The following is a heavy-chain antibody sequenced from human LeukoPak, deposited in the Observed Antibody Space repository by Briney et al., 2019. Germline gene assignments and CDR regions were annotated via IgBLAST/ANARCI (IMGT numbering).Heavy chain of an antibody. D-gene: IGHD3-10*01. CDR2: INTSGSA. CDR1: GDSLSDSYY. Sequence: SETLSLTCIVSGDSLSDSYYWIWIRQPAGKGLEWIGRINTSGSAYYNPSLGSRVTISVDTSKNQFSLKLSSVTAAGTAIYYCARVIRRGFGEIFIDYWGQGTLVTVSS. V-gene: IGHV4-4*07. J-gene: IGHJ4*02. CDR3: ARVIRRGFGEIFIDY.